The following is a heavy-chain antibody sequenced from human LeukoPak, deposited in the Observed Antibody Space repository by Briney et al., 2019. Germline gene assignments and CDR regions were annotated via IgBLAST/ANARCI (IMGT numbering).Heavy chain of an antibody. V-gene: IGHV4-39*01. CDR1: GGSISTRNHY. CDR2: VGYTGTT. CDR3: ARRMGSGATYPRTFDY. Sequence: SETLSLTCTVTGGSISTRNHYWGWLRQPPGKGLEWIGSVGYTGTTNSNPSLKSRVTLSVDTSKNQVSLTLSSVTAADTAVYFCARRMGSGATYPRTFDYWGQGTLVTVSS. J-gene: IGHJ4*02. D-gene: IGHD2-8*02.